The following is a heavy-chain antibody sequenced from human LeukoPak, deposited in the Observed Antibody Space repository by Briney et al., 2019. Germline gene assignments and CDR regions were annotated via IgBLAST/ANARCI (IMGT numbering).Heavy chain of an antibody. V-gene: IGHV3-33*01. CDR3: ARALGRIAARPLDY. CDR1: GFTFSSYG. J-gene: IGHJ4*02. CDR2: IWYDGSNK. Sequence: GRSLRLSCAASGFTFSSYGMHWVRQAPGKGLEWVAVIWYDGSNKYYADSVKGRFTISRDNSKNTLYLQMNSLRAEYTAVYYCARALGRIAARPLDYRGQGTLLTDSS. D-gene: IGHD6-6*01.